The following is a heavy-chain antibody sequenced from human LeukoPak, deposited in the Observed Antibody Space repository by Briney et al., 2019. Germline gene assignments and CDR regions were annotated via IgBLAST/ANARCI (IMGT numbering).Heavy chain of an antibody. CDR3: ASHLIGYYFDY. J-gene: IGHJ4*02. CDR2: ISSSSSYI. V-gene: IGHV3-21*01. Sequence: PGGSLRLSCAASGFTFSSYSMNWVRQAPGKGLEWVSSISSSSSYIYYADSVKGRFTISRDNAKNSLYLQMNSLRAEDTAVYYCASHLIGYYFDYWGQGTLVTVSS. CDR1: GFTFSSYS. D-gene: IGHD2-15*01.